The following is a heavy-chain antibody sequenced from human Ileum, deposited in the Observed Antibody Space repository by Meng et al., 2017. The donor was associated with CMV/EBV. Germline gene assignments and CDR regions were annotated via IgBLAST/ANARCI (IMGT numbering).Heavy chain of an antibody. CDR2: IKSKGDGETT. Sequence: LVQPWESLSRSWDAVGFLLGKAWRSLVSQGPGKGLEWFGRIKSKGDGETTDYASPVKGRFTISRDDSKNTLYLEMNSLKTEDTAIYYCTTAYGGSFSNWGQGTLVTVSS. V-gene: IGHV3-15*01. CDR1: GFLLGKAW. D-gene: IGHD1-26*01. J-gene: IGHJ4*02. CDR3: TTAYGGSFSN.